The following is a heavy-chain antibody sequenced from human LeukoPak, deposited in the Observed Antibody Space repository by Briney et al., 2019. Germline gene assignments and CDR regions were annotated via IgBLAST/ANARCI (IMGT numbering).Heavy chain of an antibody. J-gene: IGHJ3*02. CDR2: FDPEDGET. CDR1: GYTLTELS. Sequence: ASVKVSCKVSGYTLTELSMHWVLQAPGKGLEWMGGFDPEDGETIYAQKFQGRVTMTEDTSTDTAYMELSSLRSEDTAVYYCATELTVVVVRNELDAFDIWGQGTMVTVSS. CDR3: ATELTVVVVRNELDAFDI. V-gene: IGHV1-24*01. D-gene: IGHD2-15*01.